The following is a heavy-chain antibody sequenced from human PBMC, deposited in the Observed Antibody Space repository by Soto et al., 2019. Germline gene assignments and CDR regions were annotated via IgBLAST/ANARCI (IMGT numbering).Heavy chain of an antibody. D-gene: IGHD3-16*02. CDR3: ARDRPHYDYIWGSYRSAPETFDI. J-gene: IGHJ3*02. Sequence: EASVKVSCKASGYTFTSYAMHWVRQAPGQRLEWMGWINAGNGNTKYSQKFQGRVTITRDTSASTAYMELSSLRSEDTAVYYCARDRPHYDYIWGSYRSAPETFDIWGQGTMVTVSS. CDR2: INAGNGNT. CDR1: GYTFTSYA. V-gene: IGHV1-3*01.